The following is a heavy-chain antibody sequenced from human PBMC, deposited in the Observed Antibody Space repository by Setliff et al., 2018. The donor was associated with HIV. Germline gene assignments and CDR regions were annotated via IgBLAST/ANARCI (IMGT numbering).Heavy chain of an antibody. V-gene: IGHV7-4-1*02. Sequence: ASVKVSCKAFGYTFTSYVLNWVRQAPGQGFEWMGWINTNTGSPTYAQGFTRRFVFSLDPSVRTAYLQITGLKAEDTAVYYCARGGDRMQIWSRFPFDIWGQGTMVTVSS. CDR1: GYTFTSYV. D-gene: IGHD3-10*01. J-gene: IGHJ3*02. CDR3: ARGGDRMQIWSRFPFDI. CDR2: INTNTGSP.